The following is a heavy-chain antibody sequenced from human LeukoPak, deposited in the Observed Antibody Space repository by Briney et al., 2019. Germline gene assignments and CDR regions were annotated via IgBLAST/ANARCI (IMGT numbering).Heavy chain of an antibody. CDR3: ARGGVDYYGSGTYYLMYYFDY. D-gene: IGHD3-10*01. J-gene: IGHJ4*02. Sequence: GGSLRLSCAASGFTFSSYEMNSVRQAPGKGLEWVSYISSSGSTIYYADSVKGRFTISRDNAKNSLYLQMNSLRAEDTAVYFCARGGVDYYGSGTYYLMYYFDYWGQGALVTVSS. V-gene: IGHV3-48*03. CDR1: GFTFSSYE. CDR2: ISSSGSTI.